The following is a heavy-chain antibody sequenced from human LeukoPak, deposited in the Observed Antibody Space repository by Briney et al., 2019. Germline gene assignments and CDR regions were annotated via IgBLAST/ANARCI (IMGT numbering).Heavy chain of an antibody. V-gene: IGHV4-61*02. CDR2: IYTSGST. CDR1: GGSISSGSNY. Sequence: SQTLSLTCTVSGGSISSGSNYWSWIRQPAGKGLEWIGRIYTSGSTNYNPSLKSRVTISVDTSKNQFSLKLSSVTAADTAVYYCARDLTGRSWFDPWGQGTLVTVSS. D-gene: IGHD1-14*01. J-gene: IGHJ5*02. CDR3: ARDLTGRSWFDP.